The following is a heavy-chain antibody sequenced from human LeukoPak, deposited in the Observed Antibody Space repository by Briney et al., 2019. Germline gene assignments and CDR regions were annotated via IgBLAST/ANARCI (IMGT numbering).Heavy chain of an antibody. Sequence: PGGSLRLSCAASGFTFSSYGMHWVRQAPGKGLEWVAFIRYDGSNKYYADSVKGRFTISRDNSKNTLYLQMNRLRAEDTAVYYCAKDLGPGSYWGQGTLVTVSS. CDR3: AKDLGPGSY. J-gene: IGHJ4*02. CDR2: IRYDGSNK. V-gene: IGHV3-30*02. D-gene: IGHD3-10*01. CDR1: GFTFSSYG.